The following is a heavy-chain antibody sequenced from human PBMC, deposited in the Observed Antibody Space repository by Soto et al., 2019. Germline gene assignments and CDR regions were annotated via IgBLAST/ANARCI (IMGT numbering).Heavy chain of an antibody. Sequence: GGSLRLSCAASGFTFSSYAMSWVRQAPGKGLEWVSAISGSGGSTYYADSVKGRFTISRDNSKNTLYLQMNSLRAEDTVVYYCAKGQQQLDENYFYYGMDVWGQGTTVTVSS. J-gene: IGHJ6*02. V-gene: IGHV3-23*01. D-gene: IGHD6-13*01. CDR2: ISGSGGST. CDR3: AKGQQQLDENYFYYGMDV. CDR1: GFTFSSYA.